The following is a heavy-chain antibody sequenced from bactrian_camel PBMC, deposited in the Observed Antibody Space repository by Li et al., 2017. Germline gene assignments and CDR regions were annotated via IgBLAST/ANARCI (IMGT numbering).Heavy chain of an antibody. J-gene: IGHJ4*01. Sequence: HVQLVESGGGLVQAGGSLTLSCTASGYTFRNLCMGWVRRAPGEERVQVAVIDSLHMTSYADSVKGRFTISQDDANNTVYLEMNSLKPEDSAMYYCAAGSSDYNEYDGNCFVPTAKFGYWGQGTQVTV. V-gene: IGHV3S53*01. D-gene: IGHD4*01. CDR3: AAGSSDYNEYDGNCFVPTAKFGY. CDR2: IDSLHMT. CDR1: GYTFRNLC.